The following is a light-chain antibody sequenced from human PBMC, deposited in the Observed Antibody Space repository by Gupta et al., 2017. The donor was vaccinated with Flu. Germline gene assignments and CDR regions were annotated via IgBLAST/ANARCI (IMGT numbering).Light chain of an antibody. V-gene: IGKV1-39*01. CDR2: AAS. Sequence: DIQLTQSPSSLSASVGDRVTITFLASQSINKYVNWYQHKPGKAPKLLVYAASSLQSGVPSRFSGSRSGVXIPLTIXTLQPKDFATSICRQTDNASRAFGXGTKVEI. CDR1: QSINKY. J-gene: IGKJ1*01. CDR3: RQTDNASRA.